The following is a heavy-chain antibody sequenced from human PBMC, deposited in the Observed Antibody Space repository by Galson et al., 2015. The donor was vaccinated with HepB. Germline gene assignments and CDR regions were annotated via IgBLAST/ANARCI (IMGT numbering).Heavy chain of an antibody. V-gene: IGHV4-59*01. J-gene: IGHJ5*02. CDR2: IHYSGST. CDR1: GGSFSGYY. Sequence: SETLSLTCAVYGGSFSGYYWSWIRQPPGKGLEWIGYIHYSGSTNYNASLKSRVTISVDTSKNQFSLNVRSVTAADTAVYYCARETRIVGATFLSWFDPWGQGTLVTVSS. D-gene: IGHD1-26*01. CDR3: ARETRIVGATFLSWFDP.